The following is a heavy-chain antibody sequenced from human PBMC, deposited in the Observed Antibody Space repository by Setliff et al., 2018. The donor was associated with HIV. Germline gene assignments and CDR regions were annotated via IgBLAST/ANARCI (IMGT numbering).Heavy chain of an antibody. Sequence: GASVKVSCKASGYTFTSYGFSWVRQAPGQGLEWMGWINVYNGNTNYAQKVQGRVTMTTDTSASTAYMELSSLRSEDTAVYYCARGRSLVRGSGSPEYYYMDVWGKGTTVTVSS. V-gene: IGHV1-18*01. CDR3: ARGRSLVRGSGSPEYYYMDV. D-gene: IGHD3-10*01. J-gene: IGHJ6*03. CDR2: INVYNGNT. CDR1: GYTFTSYG.